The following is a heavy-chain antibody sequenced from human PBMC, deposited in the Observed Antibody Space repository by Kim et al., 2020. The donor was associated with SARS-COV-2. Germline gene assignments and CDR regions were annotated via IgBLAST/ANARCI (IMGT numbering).Heavy chain of an antibody. D-gene: IGHD3-9*01. V-gene: IGHV3-23*01. CDR3: ATLGGYVLRYFDGGFDY. CDR2: ISGSGGST. CDR1: GFTFSSYA. Sequence: GGSLRLSCAASGFTFSSYAMSWVRQAPGKGLEWVSAISGSGGSTYYADSVKGRFTISRDNSKNTLYLQMNSLRAEDTAVYYCATLGGYVLRYFDGGFDYWGQGTLVTVSS. J-gene: IGHJ4*02.